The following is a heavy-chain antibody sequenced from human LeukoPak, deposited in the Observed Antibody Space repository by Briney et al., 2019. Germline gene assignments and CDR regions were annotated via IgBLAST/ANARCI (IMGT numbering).Heavy chain of an antibody. CDR1: GFTFSNAW. D-gene: IGHD2-15*01. V-gene: IGHV3-15*01. CDR3: TTGLLVYHTGTFDY. Sequence: PGGSLRLSCAASGFTFSNAWMNWVRQAPGKGLEWVGRIRSKTDGGTTDYVAPVKGRFTISRDDSKSTLYLQMNSLKTEDTAVYYCTTGLLVYHTGTFDYWGQGTLVTVSS. CDR2: IRSKTDGGTT. J-gene: IGHJ4*02.